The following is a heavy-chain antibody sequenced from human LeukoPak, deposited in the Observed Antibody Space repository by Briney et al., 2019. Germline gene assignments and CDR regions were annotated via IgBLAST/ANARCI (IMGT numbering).Heavy chain of an antibody. Sequence: SETLSLTCTVSGGSINNYYWSWIRQPPGKGLEWIGYISDNGNTNYSPSLKSRVTISVDTSKSQFSLNLTSVTAVDTVVYYCARLGGFTYKDWGQGTLVTVSS. CDR3: ARLGGFTYKD. CDR1: GGSINNYY. J-gene: IGHJ4*02. D-gene: IGHD3-16*01. V-gene: IGHV4-59*01. CDR2: ISDNGNT.